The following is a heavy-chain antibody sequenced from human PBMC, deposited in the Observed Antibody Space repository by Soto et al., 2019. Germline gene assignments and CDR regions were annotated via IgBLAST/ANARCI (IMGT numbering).Heavy chain of an antibody. CDR3: ASRGTQYSGSPDDAFDM. D-gene: IGHD1-26*01. V-gene: IGHV5-10-1*01. Sequence: GESLKISCNGSVYSFTNYWISGGRQMPGKDLEWMGRIDPSDSYTNCSPSFQGDVTISADKSISTAYLQWSSLKASDTAMYYCASRGTQYSGSPDDAFDMWGQGTMVTVSS. J-gene: IGHJ3*02. CDR2: IDPSDSYT. CDR1: VYSFTNYW.